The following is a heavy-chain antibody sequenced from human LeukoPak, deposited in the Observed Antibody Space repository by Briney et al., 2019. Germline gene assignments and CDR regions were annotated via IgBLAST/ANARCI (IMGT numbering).Heavy chain of an antibody. Sequence: WVRQPPGKGLEWIGCIYYSGSTYYNPSLKSRVTISVDTSKNQFSLKLSSVTAADTAVYYCASQYMVRGVSFDYWGQGTLVTVSS. CDR2: IYYSGST. J-gene: IGHJ4*02. V-gene: IGHV4-39*01. D-gene: IGHD3-10*01. CDR3: ASQYMVRGVSFDY.